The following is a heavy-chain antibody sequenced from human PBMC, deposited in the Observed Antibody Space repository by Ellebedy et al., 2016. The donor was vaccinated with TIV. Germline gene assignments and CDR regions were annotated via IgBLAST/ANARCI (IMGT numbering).Heavy chain of an antibody. Sequence: AASVKVSCKASGYTFTSYGISWVRQAPGQGLEWMGWISAYNGNTNYAQKLQGRVTMTTDTSTSTAYMELRSLRSDDTAVYYCAREQYYDSSGYWVYWGQGTLVTVSS. CDR3: AREQYYDSSGYWVY. CDR2: ISAYNGNT. D-gene: IGHD3-22*01. CDR1: GYTFTSYG. J-gene: IGHJ4*02. V-gene: IGHV1-18*04.